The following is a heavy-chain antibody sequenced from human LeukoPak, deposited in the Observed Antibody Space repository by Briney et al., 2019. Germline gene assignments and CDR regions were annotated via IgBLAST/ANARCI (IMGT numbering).Heavy chain of an antibody. Sequence: SVKVSCKASGGTFSSYAISWVRQAPGQGLEWMGGIIPIFGTANYAQKFQGRVTITTDESTSTAYMELSSLRSEDTAVYYCARKTEDCYGAMAFDIWGQGTMVTVSS. D-gene: IGHD2-21*02. J-gene: IGHJ3*02. CDR2: IIPIFGTA. CDR1: GGTFSSYA. CDR3: ARKTEDCYGAMAFDI. V-gene: IGHV1-69*05.